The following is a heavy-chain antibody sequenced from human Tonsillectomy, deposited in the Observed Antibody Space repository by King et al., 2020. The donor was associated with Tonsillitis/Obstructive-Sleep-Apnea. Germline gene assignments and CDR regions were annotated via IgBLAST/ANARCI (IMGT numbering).Heavy chain of an antibody. D-gene: IGHD3-22*01. CDR1: GFTFSSYA. CDR2: ISSNGGST. V-gene: IGHV3-64D*06. CDR3: VKDRAQHSSGLYYFDY. Sequence: VQLVESGGGLVQPGGSLRLSCSASGFTFSSYAMHWVRQAPGKGLEYVSAISSNGGSTYYADSVKGRFTISRDNSKNTLYLQMGSLRAEDTAVYYCVKDRAQHSSGLYYFDYWGQGTLVTVSS. J-gene: IGHJ4*02.